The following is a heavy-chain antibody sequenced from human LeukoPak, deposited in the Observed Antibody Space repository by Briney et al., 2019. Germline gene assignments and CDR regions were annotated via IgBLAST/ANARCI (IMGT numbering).Heavy chain of an antibody. V-gene: IGHV4-30-4*07. CDR1: GDSISSGGYS. CDR2: IYYSGST. J-gene: IGHJ4*02. CDR3: ARDQTYYGSLFDY. D-gene: IGHD3-10*01. Sequence: NSSETLSLTCAVSGDSISSGGYSWSWIRQPPGKGLEWIGYIYYSGSTYYNPSLKSRVTISVDTSKNQFSLKLSSVTAADTAVYYCARDQTYYGSLFDYWGQGTLVTVSS.